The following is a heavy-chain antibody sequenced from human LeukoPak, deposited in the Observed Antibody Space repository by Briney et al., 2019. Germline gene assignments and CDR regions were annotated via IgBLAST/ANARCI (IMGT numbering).Heavy chain of an antibody. V-gene: IGHV1-18*01. D-gene: IGHD3-10*01. CDR2: ISGYNGKT. CDR1: GYSFSSYG. J-gene: IGHJ4*02. CDR3: ARRIIPSRITMVRGLYYFDY. Sequence: GASVKVSCKTSGYSFSSYGIAWVRQAPGQGLEWMGWISGYNGKTDYAEKLQGRVTMTTDTSTSTAYMELRSLISDDTAVYYCARRIIPSRITMVRGLYYFDYWGQGTLVTVSS.